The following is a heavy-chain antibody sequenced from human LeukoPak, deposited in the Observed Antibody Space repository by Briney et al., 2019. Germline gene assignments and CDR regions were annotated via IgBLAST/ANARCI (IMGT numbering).Heavy chain of an antibody. CDR1: GGSLSGYY. CDR3: ARDSPMVVPFDY. D-gene: IGHD3-10*01. CDR2: VFYTGST. V-gene: IGHV4-34*11. Sequence: PSETLSLTCAVYGGSLSGYYWSWIRQPPGKGLEWIGSVFYTGSTYYNPSLKSRVTISIDTSKNQFSLNLTFVTAADTAVYYCARDSPMVVPFDYWGQGTLVTVSS. J-gene: IGHJ4*02.